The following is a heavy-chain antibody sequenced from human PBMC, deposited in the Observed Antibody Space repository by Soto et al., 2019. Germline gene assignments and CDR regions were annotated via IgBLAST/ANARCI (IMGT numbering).Heavy chain of an antibody. Sequence: ESGGGVVQPGRSLRLSCAASGFTFSSYAMHWVRQAPGKGLEWVAVISYDGSNKYYADSVKGRFTISRDNSKNTLYLQMNSLRAEDTAVYYCARPEGYSYGYGFDYWGQGTLVTVSS. CDR2: ISYDGSNK. D-gene: IGHD5-18*01. CDR1: GFTFSSYA. CDR3: ARPEGYSYGYGFDY. V-gene: IGHV3-30-3*01. J-gene: IGHJ4*02.